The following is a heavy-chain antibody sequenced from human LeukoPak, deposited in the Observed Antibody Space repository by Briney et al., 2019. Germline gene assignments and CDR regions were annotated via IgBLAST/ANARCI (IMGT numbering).Heavy chain of an antibody. CDR2: ISSSSSYI. V-gene: IGHV3-21*01. D-gene: IGHD2-2*01. Sequence: GSLRLSCAASGFTFSSYSMNWVRQAPGKGLEWVSSISSSSSYIYYADSVKGRFTISRDNAKNSLYLQMNSLRAEDTAVYYCARRYCSSTSCYVNDYWGQGTLVTVSS. CDR1: GFTFSSYS. CDR3: ARRYCSSTSCYVNDY. J-gene: IGHJ4*02.